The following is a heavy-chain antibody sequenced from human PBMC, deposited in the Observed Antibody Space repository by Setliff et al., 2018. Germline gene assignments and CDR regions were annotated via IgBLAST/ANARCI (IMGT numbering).Heavy chain of an antibody. Sequence: LSLTCAVYGDSFSRYFWTWIRQPAGKGLEWIGHIYTSGSTNYNPSLKSRVTISVDTSKNQFSLKLSSVTAADTAVYYCARARRGYSSGYYVFDYWGQGTLVTVSS. CDR1: GDSFSRYF. D-gene: IGHD3-22*01. CDR3: ARARRGYSSGYYVFDY. V-gene: IGHV4-59*10. CDR2: IYTSGST. J-gene: IGHJ4*02.